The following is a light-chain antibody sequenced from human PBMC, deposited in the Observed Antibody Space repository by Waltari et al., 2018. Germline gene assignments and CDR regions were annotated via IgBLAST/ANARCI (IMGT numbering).Light chain of an antibody. Sequence: QSVMTQPPSASVTPGQRGSISCSGRNANLGSNSLYWDQHLPGTAPNPLIFRNNQRPSGVPDRFSGSKYGTSAFLAISELRSEDEAVYYCASWDDSHYVFGTGTKLTVL. J-gene: IGLJ1*01. V-gene: IGLV1-47*01. CDR2: RNN. CDR1: NANLGSNS. CDR3: ASWDDSHYV.